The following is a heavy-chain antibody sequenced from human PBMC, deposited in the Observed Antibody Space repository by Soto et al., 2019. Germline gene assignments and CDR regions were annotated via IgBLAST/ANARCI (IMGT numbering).Heavy chain of an antibody. Sequence: VQLVESGGGVVQPGRSLRLSCAASGFTFSSYAMHWVRQAPGKGLEWVAVISYDGSNKYYADSVKGRFTISRDNSKNTLYLQMNSLRAEDTAVYYCARAGYGDYGLWPPSRYWGQGTLVTVSS. J-gene: IGHJ4*02. CDR3: ARAGYGDYGLWPPSRY. CDR1: GFTFSSYA. V-gene: IGHV3-30-3*01. D-gene: IGHD4-17*01. CDR2: ISYDGSNK.